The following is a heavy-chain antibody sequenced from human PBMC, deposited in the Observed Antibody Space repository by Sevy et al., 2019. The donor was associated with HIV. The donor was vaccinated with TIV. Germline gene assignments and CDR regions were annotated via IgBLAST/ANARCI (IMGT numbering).Heavy chain of an antibody. D-gene: IGHD6-19*01. CDR3: ARGGGNGWYYFDY. CDR2: IIPILGTV. V-gene: IGHV1-69*13. Sequence: ASVKVSCKASGGTFSSYGISWVRQAPGQGLEWMGGIIPILGTVNYAQKFQGRVTITEDESTKTAYREMSSLRSEDTALYYCARGGGNGWYYFDYWGQETLVTVSS. CDR1: GGTFSSYG. J-gene: IGHJ4*02.